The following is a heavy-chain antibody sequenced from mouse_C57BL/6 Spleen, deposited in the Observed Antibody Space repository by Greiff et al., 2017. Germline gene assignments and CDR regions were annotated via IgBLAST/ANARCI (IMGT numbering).Heavy chain of an antibody. D-gene: IGHD2-4*01. CDR2: IDPSDSYT. J-gene: IGHJ4*01. V-gene: IGHV1-69*01. CDR3: ERWINYYAMNY. CDR1: GYTFTSYW. Sequence: QVQLQQPGAELVMPGASVKLSCKASGYTFTSYWMHWVKQRPGQGLEWIGEIDPSDSYTNYNQKFKGKSTLTVDKSSSTAYMQLSSLTSEDSAVYYCERWINYYAMNYWGQETSVTASS.